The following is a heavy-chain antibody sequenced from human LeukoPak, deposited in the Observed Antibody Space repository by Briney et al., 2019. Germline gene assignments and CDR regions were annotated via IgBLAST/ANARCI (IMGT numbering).Heavy chain of an antibody. J-gene: IGHJ1*01. V-gene: IGHV3-23*01. CDR1: GFTFSTYA. CDR2: IRGGGATT. CDR3: ASHGITMEEHFQH. Sequence: GGSLRLSCAASGFTFSTYAMSWVRQAPGKGLEWVSAIRGGGATTYYADSVKGRFTISRDSSKNTLYLQMNSLRAEDMAVYYCASHGITMEEHFQHWGQGTLVTVSS. D-gene: IGHD3-10*01.